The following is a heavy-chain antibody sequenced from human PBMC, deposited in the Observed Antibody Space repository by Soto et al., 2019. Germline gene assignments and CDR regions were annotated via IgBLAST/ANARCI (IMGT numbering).Heavy chain of an antibody. D-gene: IGHD5-12*01. Sequence: QVPLVQSGAEVTRPGSSVKVSCAASGGTFSSLGFTWVRQAPGQGLEWMGGIIPISGRTTFAPKFLGRVTSTADESTRTTYIELTALTPDDTTIYYGAPRGTQGRWLECADSWGQGTLVTVSS. CDR1: GGTFSSLG. J-gene: IGHJ4*02. CDR2: IIPISGRT. V-gene: IGHV1-69*01. CDR3: APRGTQGRWLECADS.